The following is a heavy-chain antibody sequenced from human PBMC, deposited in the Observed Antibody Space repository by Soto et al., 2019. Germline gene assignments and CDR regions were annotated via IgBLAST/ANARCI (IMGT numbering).Heavy chain of an antibody. CDR3: TRGRDGYNPYYFLY. J-gene: IGHJ4*02. CDR1: GFTFVDYA. V-gene: IGHV3-49*04. Sequence: GGSLRLSCTASGFTFVDYAINWVRQVPGKGLEWLGFIRNDIYDETTEYAASVKGRIIISRDDSKSMAYLQMDSLKTEDTGVYYCTRGRDGYNPYYFLYWGQGALVTVSS. D-gene: IGHD5-12*01. CDR2: IRNDIYDETT.